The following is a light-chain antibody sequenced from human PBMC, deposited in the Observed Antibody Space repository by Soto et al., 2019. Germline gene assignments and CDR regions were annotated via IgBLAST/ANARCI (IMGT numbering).Light chain of an antibody. Sequence: EIVMTQSPATMSVSPWERATLSCRASQSVSSNVAWYQQKPGQAPRLLIYGASTRATGIAARFSGSGSGTEFTLTISSLQSEDFAVYYCQQYNQWPPITFGQGTRLEIK. V-gene: IGKV3-15*01. CDR2: GAS. CDR1: QSVSSN. J-gene: IGKJ5*01. CDR3: QQYNQWPPIT.